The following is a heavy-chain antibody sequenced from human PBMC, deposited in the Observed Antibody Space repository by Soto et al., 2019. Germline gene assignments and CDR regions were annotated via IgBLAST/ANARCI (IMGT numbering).Heavy chain of an antibody. Sequence: PSETLCLPYTVSGGSISSYYGRWIRQHAGKGLEWIGRIYTSGSTNYNPSLKSRVSMSVDTSKNQFSLKLSSVTAADTAVYYCAREIYETAYCGGGCWGAYFDYWGQGTLVTVFS. CDR3: AREIYETAYCGGGCWGAYFDY. D-gene: IGHD2-21*02. J-gene: IGHJ4*02. CDR2: IYTSGST. CDR1: GGSISSYY. V-gene: IGHV4-4*07.